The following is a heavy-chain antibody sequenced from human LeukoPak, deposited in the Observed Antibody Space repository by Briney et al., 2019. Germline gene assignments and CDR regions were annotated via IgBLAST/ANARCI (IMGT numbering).Heavy chain of an antibody. D-gene: IGHD3-22*01. V-gene: IGHV4-59*01. CDR1: GGSISSYY. Sequence: SETLSLTCTVSGGSISSYYWSWIRQPPRKGLEWIGYIYYSGSTNYNPSLKSRVTISVDTSKNQFSWKLSSVTAADTAVYYCARGASSGYYGSSGSGTLDPWGQGTLVTVSS. CDR3: ARGASSGYYGSSGSGTLDP. CDR2: IYYSGST. J-gene: IGHJ5*02.